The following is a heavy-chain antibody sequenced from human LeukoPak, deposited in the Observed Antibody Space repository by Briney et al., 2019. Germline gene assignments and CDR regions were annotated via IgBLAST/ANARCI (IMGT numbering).Heavy chain of an antibody. V-gene: IGHV5-51*01. CDR1: GYSVTSYW. CDR3: ARLTDDILTGYFDY. CDR2: IYPGDSDT. J-gene: IGHJ4*02. Sequence: GESLKISCEGSGYSVTSYWIGWVRQMPGKGLEWMGIIYPGDSDTRYSPSFQGQVTISADKSISTAYLQWSSLKASDTAMYYCARLTDDILTGYFDYWGQGTLVTVSS. D-gene: IGHD3-9*01.